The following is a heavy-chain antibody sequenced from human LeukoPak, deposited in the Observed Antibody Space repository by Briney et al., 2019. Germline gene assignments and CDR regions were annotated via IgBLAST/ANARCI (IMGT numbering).Heavy chain of an antibody. J-gene: IGHJ3*02. CDR1: GYTFTSYG. V-gene: IGHV1-2*02. CDR3: ARLEYYYDSSGYYYAFDI. D-gene: IGHD3-22*01. CDR2: IIPIFGTA. Sequence: ASVKVSCKASGYTFTSYGISWARQAPGQGLEWMGGIIPIFGTANYAQKFQGRVTMTRDTSISTAYMELSRLRSDDTAVYYCARLEYYYDSSGYYYAFDIWGQGTMVTVSS.